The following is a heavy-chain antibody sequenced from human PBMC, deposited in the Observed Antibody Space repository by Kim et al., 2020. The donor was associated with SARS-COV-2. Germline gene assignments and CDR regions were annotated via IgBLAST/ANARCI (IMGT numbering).Heavy chain of an antibody. CDR2: INHSGST. CDR1: GGSFSGYY. Sequence: SETLSLTCAVYGGSFSGYYWSWIRQPPGKGLEWIGEINHSGSTNYNPSLKSRVTISVDTSKNQFSLKLSSVTAADTAVYYCARGQWLRPNWFDPWGQGTLVTVSS. CDR3: ARGQWLRPNWFDP. V-gene: IGHV4-34*01. J-gene: IGHJ5*02. D-gene: IGHD5-12*01.